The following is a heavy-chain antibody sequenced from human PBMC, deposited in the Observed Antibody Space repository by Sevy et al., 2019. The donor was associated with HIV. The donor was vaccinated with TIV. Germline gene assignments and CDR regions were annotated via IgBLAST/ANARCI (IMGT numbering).Heavy chain of an antibody. CDR3: ARFDSYTSPYYYSRYDMDV. CDR2: IYGDSST. V-gene: IGHV3-53*01. CDR1: GFSVSRNS. Sequence: GGSLRLSCAASGFSVSRNSMTWVRQAPGKGLEWVSLIYGDSSTYYADSVKGRFTISRDNSKHTVYLQMYSLRAEDTAVYYCARFDSYTSPYYYSRYDMDVWGEGTTVTVSS. D-gene: IGHD3-22*01. J-gene: IGHJ6*04.